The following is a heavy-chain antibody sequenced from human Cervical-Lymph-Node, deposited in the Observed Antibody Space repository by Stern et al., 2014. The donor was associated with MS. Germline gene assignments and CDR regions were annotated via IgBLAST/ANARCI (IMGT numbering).Heavy chain of an antibody. CDR2: INPSGGST. J-gene: IGHJ6*02. V-gene: IGHV1-46*01. Sequence: QLVQSGAEVKTPGASGKLSCQASGYTFISYYMHWVRQAPGQGLELMVIINPSGGSTSYAQKFQGRVTMTRDTSTSTVYMELSSLRSEDTAVYYCAREVAGHRLGMMDVWGQGTSVTVSS. D-gene: IGHD6-19*01. CDR1: GYTFISYY. CDR3: AREVAGHRLGMMDV.